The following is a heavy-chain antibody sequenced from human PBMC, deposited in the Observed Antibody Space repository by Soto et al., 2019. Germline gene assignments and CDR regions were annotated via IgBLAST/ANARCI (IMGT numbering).Heavy chain of an antibody. J-gene: IGHJ4*02. V-gene: IGHV1-8*01. CDR1: GYTFTSYD. CDR3: ARGECGGDCYSFDY. Sequence: ASVKVSCKASGYTFTSYDINWVRQATGQGLEWMGWMNPNSGNTGYAQKFQGRVTITADKSTSTAYMELSSLRSEDTAVYYCARGECGGDCYSFDYWGQGTLVTVSS. D-gene: IGHD2-21*02. CDR2: MNPNSGNT.